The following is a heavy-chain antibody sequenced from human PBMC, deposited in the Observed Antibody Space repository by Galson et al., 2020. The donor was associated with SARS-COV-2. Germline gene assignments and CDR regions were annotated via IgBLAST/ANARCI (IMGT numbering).Heavy chain of an antibody. V-gene: IGHV1-8*01. CDR3: ARGHCSSTSCYAAVHYYYYYGMDV. D-gene: IGHD2-2*01. CDR1: GYTFTSYD. Sequence: ASVKVSCKASGYTFTSYDINWVRQATGQGLEWMGWMNPNSGNTGYAQKFQGRVTMTRNTSISTAYMELSSLRSEDTAVYYCARGHCSSTSCYAAVHYYYYYGMDVWGQGTTVTVSS. CDR2: MNPNSGNT. J-gene: IGHJ6*02.